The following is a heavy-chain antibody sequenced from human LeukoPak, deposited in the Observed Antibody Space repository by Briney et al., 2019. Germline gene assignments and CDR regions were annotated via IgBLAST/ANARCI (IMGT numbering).Heavy chain of an antibody. V-gene: IGHV3-23*01. CDR3: AKRIPNYYGMDV. Sequence: PGGSLRLSCAASGFTFRSNAMTWVRQAPGEGLEWVSTISGSGTSTYYADSVKGRFTISRDNSKNTLYLQMNSLRAEDTAVYYCAKRIPNYYGMDVWGQGTTVTVSS. CDR1: GFTFRSNA. J-gene: IGHJ6*02. D-gene: IGHD2-15*01. CDR2: ISGSGTST.